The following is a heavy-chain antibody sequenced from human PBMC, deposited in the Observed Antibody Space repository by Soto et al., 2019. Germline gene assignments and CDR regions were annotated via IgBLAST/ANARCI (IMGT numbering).Heavy chain of an antibody. D-gene: IGHD2-21*02. V-gene: IGHV1-46*01. J-gene: IGHJ4*02. Sequence: QVQLVQSGAEVKKPGASVKVSCKASGDTFTDYYIHWVRQAPGQGLEWMGTVNPSGGHTTYAQHFLGRMTLTRDKSPRKLSMELTSMTSEDTAVYYCASGGPVVVVTAALDFWGQGTLVTVSS. CDR3: ASGGPVVVVTAALDF. CDR1: GDTFTDYY. CDR2: VNPSGGHT.